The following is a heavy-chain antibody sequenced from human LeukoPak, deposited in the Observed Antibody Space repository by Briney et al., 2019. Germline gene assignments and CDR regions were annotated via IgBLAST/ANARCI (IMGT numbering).Heavy chain of an antibody. Sequence: GGSLRLSCAASGFTFSSYAMHWVRQAPGKGLEYVSSISNNGGNTYYANSVKGRFTISRDNSKNTLYLQMGSLRAEDMAVYYCARGGYGSGWYDYWGQGTLVTVSS. CDR1: GFTFSSYA. CDR2: ISNNGGNT. CDR3: ARGGYGSGWYDY. D-gene: IGHD6-19*01. V-gene: IGHV3-64*01. J-gene: IGHJ4*02.